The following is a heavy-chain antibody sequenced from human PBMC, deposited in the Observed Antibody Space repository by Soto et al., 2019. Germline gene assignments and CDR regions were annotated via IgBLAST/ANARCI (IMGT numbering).Heavy chain of an antibody. CDR3: AKDGSGSLYYFDY. D-gene: IGHD3-10*01. V-gene: IGHV3-66*01. CDR2: IYSAGNT. J-gene: IGHJ4*02. CDR1: GFTVSSNY. Sequence: PGGSLRLSCAASGFTVSSNYMSWVRQAPGKGLEWISIIYSAGNTYYADSVKGRFTISRDNSKNTLYLQMNSLGAEGTAVYYCAKDGSGSLYYFDYWGQGTLVTVSS.